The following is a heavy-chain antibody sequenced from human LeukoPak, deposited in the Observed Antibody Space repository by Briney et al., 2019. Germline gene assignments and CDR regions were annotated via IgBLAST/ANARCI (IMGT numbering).Heavy chain of an antibody. Sequence: ASVKVSCKASGYTFTGYYMHWVRQAPGQGLEWMGWINPNSGGTNYAQTFQGRVPMTRDTSISTAYMELSRLRSDDTAVYYCARAGSSSYYFHDAFDIWGQGKMVTVSS. CDR2: INPNSGGT. V-gene: IGHV1-2*02. J-gene: IGHJ3*02. CDR1: GYTFTGYY. CDR3: ARAGSSSYYFHDAFDI. D-gene: IGHD3-22*01.